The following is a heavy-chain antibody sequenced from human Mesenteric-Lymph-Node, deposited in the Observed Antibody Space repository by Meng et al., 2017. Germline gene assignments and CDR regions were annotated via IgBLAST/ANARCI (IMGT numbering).Heavy chain of an antibody. D-gene: IGHD3-10*01. CDR2: IWYDGSNK. J-gene: IGHJ6*02. CDR3: ARDRKGEELLWFGELAYYYGMDV. CDR1: GFTFSSYG. V-gene: IGHV3-33*01. Sequence: GESLKISCAASGFTFSSYGMHWVRQAPGKGLEWVAVIWYDGSNKYYADSVKGRFTISRDNSKNTLYLQMNSLRAEDTAVYYCARDRKGEELLWFGELAYYYGMDVWGQGTTVTVSS.